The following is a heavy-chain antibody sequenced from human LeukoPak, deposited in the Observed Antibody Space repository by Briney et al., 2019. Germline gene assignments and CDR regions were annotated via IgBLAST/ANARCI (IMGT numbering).Heavy chain of an antibody. CDR2: IKQDGSEK. J-gene: IGHJ4*02. CDR3: ARDMWDGRNIVVVPAATVLFDY. Sequence: GGSLRLSCAASGFTFSSYWMSWVRQAPGKGLEWVANIKQDGSEKYYVDSVKGRFTISRDNAKNSLYLQMNSLRAEDTAVYYCARDMWDGRNIVVVPAATVLFDYWGQGTLVTVSS. V-gene: IGHV3-7*01. CDR1: GFTFSSYW. D-gene: IGHD2-2*01.